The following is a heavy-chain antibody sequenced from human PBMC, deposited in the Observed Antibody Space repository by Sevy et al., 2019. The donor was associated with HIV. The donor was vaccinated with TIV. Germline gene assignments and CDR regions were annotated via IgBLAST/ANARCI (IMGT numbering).Heavy chain of an antibody. CDR3: ARSRTIAYNSGIDY. CDR1: GGSIGSGSHY. D-gene: IGHD1-20*01. V-gene: IGHV4-31*03. CDR2: IYYSGST. J-gene: IGHJ4*02. Sequence: SESLSLTCTVSGGSIGSGSHYWSWIRQHPGKGLEWIGHIYYSGSTYYNPSLKSRVTISVDTSKNQFSLKLNSVTAADTAVYYCARSRTIAYNSGIDYWGQGTLVTVSS.